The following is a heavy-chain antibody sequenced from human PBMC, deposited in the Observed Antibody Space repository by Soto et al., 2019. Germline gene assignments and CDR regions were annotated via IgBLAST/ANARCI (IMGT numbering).Heavy chain of an antibody. CDR1: GGSISSGDYY. CDR2: IYYSGST. CDR3: ASQRGPYSSSWPEFDY. J-gene: IGHJ4*02. D-gene: IGHD6-13*01. Sequence: QVQLQESGPGLVKPSQTLSLTCTVSGGSISSGDYYWSWIRQPPGKGLEWIGYIYYSGSTYYNPSLKIRVTISVDTSKNQFSLKLSSVTAADTAVYYCASQRGPYSSSWPEFDYWGQGTLVTVSS. V-gene: IGHV4-30-4*01.